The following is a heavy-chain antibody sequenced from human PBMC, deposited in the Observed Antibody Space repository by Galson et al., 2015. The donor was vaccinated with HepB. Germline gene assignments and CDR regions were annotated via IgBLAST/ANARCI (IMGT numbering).Heavy chain of an antibody. V-gene: IGHV1-3*01. CDR2: INPGNGYT. CDR1: GYTFTTYP. Sequence: QSGAEVKKPGESLKISCKASGYTFTTYPMHWVRQAPGQSLEWMGWINPGNGYTKYSQKFQGRVTITRDTSATTGYMELNSLRSEDTAVYYCARVWPFYYGSGTYYSLGYWGQGTLVTVSS. D-gene: IGHD3-10*01. J-gene: IGHJ4*02. CDR3: ARVWPFYYGSGTYYSLGY.